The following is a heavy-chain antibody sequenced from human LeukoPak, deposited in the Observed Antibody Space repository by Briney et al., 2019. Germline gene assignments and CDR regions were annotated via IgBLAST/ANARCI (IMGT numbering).Heavy chain of an antibody. D-gene: IGHD3-22*01. Sequence: SETLSLTCAVYGGSFSGYYWSWIRQPPGKRLEWIGEINHSGSTNYNPSLKSRVTISVDTSKNQFSLKLSSVTAADTAVYYCASSYSGYYRKAFDYWGQGTLVTVSS. V-gene: IGHV4-34*01. J-gene: IGHJ4*02. CDR2: INHSGST. CDR3: ASSYSGYYRKAFDY. CDR1: GGSFSGYY.